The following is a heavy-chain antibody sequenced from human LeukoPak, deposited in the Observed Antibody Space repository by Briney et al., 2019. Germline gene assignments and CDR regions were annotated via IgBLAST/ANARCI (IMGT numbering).Heavy chain of an antibody. CDR2: ISGGGERT. D-gene: IGHD6-19*01. V-gene: IGHV3-23*01. Sequence: PGGSLRLSCAASGIVFSNTAMNWARQSPGRGLEWVSAISGGGERTFYADSVKGRFIISRDNSKNMVYLQMNSLRADDTAIYYCGKDGGQYSSGPEFDPRGQGALVTVSS. CDR1: GIVFSNTA. J-gene: IGHJ5*02. CDR3: GKDGGQYSSGPEFDP.